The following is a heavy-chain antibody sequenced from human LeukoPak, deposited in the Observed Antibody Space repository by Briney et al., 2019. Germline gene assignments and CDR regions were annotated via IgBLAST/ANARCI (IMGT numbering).Heavy chain of an antibody. D-gene: IGHD2-2*01. Sequence: SETLPLTCAVYGGSFSGYYCSWIRQPPGKGLELIGEINHSGSTNYNPSLKSRVTISVDTSKNQFSLKLSSVTAADTAVHYCARAPRYCSSTSCPHDIAAAGSFDYWGQGTLVTVSS. CDR3: ARAPRYCSSTSCPHDIAAAGSFDY. CDR2: INHSGST. V-gene: IGHV4-34*01. J-gene: IGHJ4*02. CDR1: GGSFSGYY.